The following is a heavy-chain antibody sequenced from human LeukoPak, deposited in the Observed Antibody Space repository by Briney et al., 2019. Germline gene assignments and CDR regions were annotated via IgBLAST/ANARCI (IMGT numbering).Heavy chain of an antibody. CDR2: IYHSGST. D-gene: IGHD4-17*01. V-gene: IGHV4-4*02. J-gene: IGHJ4*02. Sequence: PSGTLSLTCAVSGGSISSSNWWSWVRQPPGKGLAWIGEIYHSGSTNYNPSLKSRVTISVDKSKNQFSLKLSSVTAADTAVYYCARASFYGDYDVFLAYWGQGTLVTVSS. CDR3: ARASFYGDYDVFLAY. CDR1: GGSISSSNW.